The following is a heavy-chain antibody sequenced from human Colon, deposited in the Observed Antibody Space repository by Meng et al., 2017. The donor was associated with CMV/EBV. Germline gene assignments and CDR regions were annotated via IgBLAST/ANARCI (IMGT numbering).Heavy chain of an antibody. J-gene: IGHJ4*02. Sequence: SGYPFTDYCIHWVRQAPGQGLEWMGRISPNNDTTDFIQKLQGRVTLTRDTSISTAYMELSTLTSDDMAIYYCARALRSDVTVDFFDFWGQGTLVTVSS. CDR1: GYPFTDYC. CDR3: ARALRSDVTVDFFDF. V-gene: IGHV1-2*06. CDR2: ISPNNDTT. D-gene: IGHD1-26*01.